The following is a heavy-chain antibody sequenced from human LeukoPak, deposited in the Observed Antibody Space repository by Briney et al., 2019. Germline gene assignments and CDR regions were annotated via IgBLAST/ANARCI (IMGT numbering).Heavy chain of an antibody. Sequence: SETLSLTCTVSGGSISSYYWSWIRQPPGKGLEWIGYIYYSGSTNYNPSLKSRVTISVDTSKNQFSLKLSSVTAADTAVYYCARVPVAAAGIAVAGDYYYYGMDVWGQGTTVTVSS. J-gene: IGHJ6*02. V-gene: IGHV4-59*01. CDR2: IYYSGST. CDR3: ARVPVAAAGIAVAGDYYYYGMDV. D-gene: IGHD6-19*01. CDR1: GGSISSYY.